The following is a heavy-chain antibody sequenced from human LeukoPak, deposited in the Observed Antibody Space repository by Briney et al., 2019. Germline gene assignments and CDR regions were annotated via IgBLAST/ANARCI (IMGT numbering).Heavy chain of an antibody. Sequence: GGSLRLSCAASGFTFSSYGMNWVRQAPGKGLEWVSSVSSTSINIDYADSVKGRFTISRDNIKNSVSLQMNSLTVEDTAVYYCVRSGLRPLDSWGQGTLVAVSS. J-gene: IGHJ4*02. CDR1: GFTFSSYG. CDR2: VSSTSINI. D-gene: IGHD4-17*01. V-gene: IGHV3-21*06. CDR3: VRSGLRPLDS.